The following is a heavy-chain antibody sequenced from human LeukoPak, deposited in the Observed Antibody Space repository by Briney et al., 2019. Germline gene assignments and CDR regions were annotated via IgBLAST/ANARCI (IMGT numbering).Heavy chain of an antibody. J-gene: IGHJ3*02. CDR2: IYTSGST. V-gene: IGHV4-4*07. CDR3: ARDSYYDSSGYYLYDAFDI. D-gene: IGHD3-22*01. Sequence: SETPSLTCTVSGGSISSYYWSWIRQPAGKGLEWIGRIYTSGSTNYNPSLKSQVTMSVDTSKNQFSLKLSSVTAADTAVYYCARDSYYDSSGYYLYDAFDIWGQGTMVTVSS. CDR1: GGSISSYY.